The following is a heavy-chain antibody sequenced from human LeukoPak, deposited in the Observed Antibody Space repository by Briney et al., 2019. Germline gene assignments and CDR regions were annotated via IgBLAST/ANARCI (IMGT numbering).Heavy chain of an antibody. CDR1: GFIFSSYW. Sequence: GGSLRLSCAASGFIFSSYWMTWVRQAPGKGLEWVASIKQDGSEKYYVDSVKGRITISRDNAKNSLYLQMNSLRAEDTAVYYCARSHPFDYWGQGTLVTVSS. CDR2: IKQDGSEK. J-gene: IGHJ4*02. V-gene: IGHV3-7*03. CDR3: ARSHPFDY.